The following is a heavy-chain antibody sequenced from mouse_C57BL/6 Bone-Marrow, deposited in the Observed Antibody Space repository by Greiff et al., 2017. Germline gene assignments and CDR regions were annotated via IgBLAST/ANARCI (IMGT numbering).Heavy chain of an antibody. V-gene: IGHV1-64*01. Sequence: QVQLQQPGAELVKPGASVKLSCKASGYTFTSYWMHWVKQRPAQGLEWIGMIHPNRGRTNYNEQFNSKATLTVANSSSTAYLQLSSLTSEDSAVDYLARRGYYFKGFAYWGQGTLVTGSA. J-gene: IGHJ3*01. CDR3: ARRGYYFKGFAY. D-gene: IGHD1-1*02. CDR1: GYTFTSYW. CDR2: IHPNRGRT.